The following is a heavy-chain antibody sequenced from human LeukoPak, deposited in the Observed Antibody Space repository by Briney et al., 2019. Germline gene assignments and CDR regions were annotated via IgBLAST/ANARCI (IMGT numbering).Heavy chain of an antibody. D-gene: IGHD2-2*02. J-gene: IGHJ5*02. CDR3: AREREDIVEVPAAIRRDWFDP. CDR2: INHSGST. V-gene: IGHV4-34*01. Sequence: SETLSLTCAVYGGSFSGYYWSWIRQPPGKGLEWIGEINHSGSTNYNPSLKSRVTISVDTSKNQFSLKLSSVTAADTAVYYCAREREDIVEVPAAIRRDWFDPWGQGTLVTVSS. CDR1: GGSFSGYY.